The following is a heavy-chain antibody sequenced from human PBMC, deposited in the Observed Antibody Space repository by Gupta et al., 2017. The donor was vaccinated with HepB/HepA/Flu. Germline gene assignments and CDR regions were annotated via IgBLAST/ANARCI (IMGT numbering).Heavy chain of an antibody. CDR2: IYYSGST. V-gene: IGHV4-39*01. J-gene: IGHJ3*02. CDR1: GRSISSSSYY. D-gene: IGHD3-9*01. CDR3: ASSILRYFDWLSHDAFDI. Sequence: QLQLQESGPGLVKPSETLSLTCTVSGRSISSSSYYWGWIRQPPGKGLEWIGSIYYSGSTYYNPSLKSRVTISVDTSKNQFSLKLSSVTAADTAVYYCASSILRYFDWLSHDAFDIWGQGTMVTVSS.